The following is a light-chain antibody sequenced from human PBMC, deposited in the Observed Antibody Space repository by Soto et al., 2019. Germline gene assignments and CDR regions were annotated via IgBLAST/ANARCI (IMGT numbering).Light chain of an antibody. CDR1: QSISNF. CDR2: AAS. V-gene: IGKV1-39*01. J-gene: IGKJ4*01. CDR3: QQSYSTPLT. Sequence: DIHMTQSPSSLSASVGDRVTITCRASQSISNFLNWYQQKPGKAPKLLIYAASSLQSGVPAKFSGSESGTDFTLTISSLQPEDFATYYCQQSYSTPLTFGGGPKVEIK.